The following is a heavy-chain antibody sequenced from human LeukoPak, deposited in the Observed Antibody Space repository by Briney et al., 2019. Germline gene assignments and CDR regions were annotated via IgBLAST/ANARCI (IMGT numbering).Heavy chain of an antibody. D-gene: IGHD2-2*01. Sequence: SETLSLTCSVSGDSMISNKWWVWVRQPPGKGLEWIGRIYRSGSANYNPSLKTRVTMSLDKAENEFSLNLTSVTAADTAVYYCARGARVVPAAKGHAFDIWGQGTMVTVSS. CDR2: IYRSGSA. V-gene: IGHV4-4*02. CDR1: GDSMISNKW. J-gene: IGHJ3*02. CDR3: ARGARVVPAAKGHAFDI.